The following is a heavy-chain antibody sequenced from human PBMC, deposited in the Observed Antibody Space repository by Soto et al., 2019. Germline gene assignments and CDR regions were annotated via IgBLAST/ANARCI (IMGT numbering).Heavy chain of an antibody. CDR1: GYTFTSYG. D-gene: IGHD2-2*01. J-gene: IGHJ6*02. V-gene: IGHV1-18*01. Sequence: ASVKVSFKASGYTFTSYGISWLRQAPGQGLEWMGWISAYNGNTNYAQKLQGRVTMTTDTSTSTAYMELRSLRSDDTAVYYCARDLVRYCSSTSCRRYYGMDVWGQGTTVTVSS. CDR3: ARDLVRYCSSTSCRRYYGMDV. CDR2: ISAYNGNT.